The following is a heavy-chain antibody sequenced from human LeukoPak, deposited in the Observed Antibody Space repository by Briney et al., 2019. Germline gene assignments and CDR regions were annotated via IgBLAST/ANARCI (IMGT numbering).Heavy chain of an antibody. J-gene: IGHJ3*02. CDR1: GFIVSSNY. CDR3: ARIRLDYSETRIDSFDI. V-gene: IGHV3-53*04. CDR2: IYSGGST. Sequence: GGSLRLSCAASGFIVSSNYMSWVRQAPGKGLEWVSSIYSGGSTYYADSVKGRYTISRHNPNTLCLQMDSLKTEDTAVYYCARIRLDYSETRIDSFDIWGQGTMVTVSS. D-gene: IGHD3-22*01.